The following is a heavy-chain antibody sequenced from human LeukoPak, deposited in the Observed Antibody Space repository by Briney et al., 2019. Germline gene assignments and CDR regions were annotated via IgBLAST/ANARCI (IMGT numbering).Heavy chain of an antibody. CDR3: AGEALYYDFWSGYWH. D-gene: IGHD3-3*01. CDR2: IYYSGST. Sequence: PSETLSLTCTVSGGSISSSSYYWGWIRQPPGKGLEWSGSIYYSGSTYYNPSLKSRVTISVDTSKNQFSLKLSSVTAADTAVYYCAGEALYYDFWSGYWHWGQGTLVTVSS. V-gene: IGHV4-39*02. CDR1: GGSISSSSYY. J-gene: IGHJ4*02.